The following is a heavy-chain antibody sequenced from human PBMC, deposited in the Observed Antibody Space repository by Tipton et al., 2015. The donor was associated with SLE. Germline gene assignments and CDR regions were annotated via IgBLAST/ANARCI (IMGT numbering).Heavy chain of an antibody. Sequence: PGLVKPSETLSLTCTVSGGSINSYYWSWIRQPAGKGLEWIGRIYTSGSTNYNPSLKSRVTMSVDTSKNQFSLKLKSVTAADTAVYYCARESPLSSWYYFDYWGQGTLVTVSS. CDR2: IYTSGST. V-gene: IGHV4-4*07. D-gene: IGHD6-13*01. CDR3: ARESPLSSWYYFDY. CDR1: GGSINSYY. J-gene: IGHJ4*02.